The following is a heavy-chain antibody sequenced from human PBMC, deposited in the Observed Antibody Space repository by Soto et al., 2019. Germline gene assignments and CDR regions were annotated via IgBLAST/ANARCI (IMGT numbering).Heavy chain of an antibody. CDR1: GGSFSGYY. D-gene: IGHD3-22*01. J-gene: IGHJ6*02. CDR3: ARGNYYGAATYYYGMDV. CDR2: INHSGST. V-gene: IGHV4-34*01. Sequence: QVQLQQWGAGLLKPSETLSLTCAVYGGSFSGYYWSWIRQPPGKGLEWMGEINHSGSTNYNPSLKSRVTISVDTSKNQFSLKLSSVTAADTAVYYCARGNYYGAATYYYGMDVWGQGTTVTVSS.